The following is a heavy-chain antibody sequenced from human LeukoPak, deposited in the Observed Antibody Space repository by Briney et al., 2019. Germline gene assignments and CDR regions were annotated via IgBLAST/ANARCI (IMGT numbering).Heavy chain of an antibody. CDR2: ISSSSSYI. D-gene: IGHD2-15*01. V-gene: IGHV3-21*01. Sequence: GGSLRLSCAASGFTFSSYGMHWVRQAPGKGLEWVSSISSSSSYIYYADSVKGRFTISRDNAKSSLYLQMNSLRAEDMAVYYCARDYRNSGALGYWGQGTLVTVSS. CDR3: ARDYRNSGALGY. J-gene: IGHJ4*02. CDR1: GFTFSSYG.